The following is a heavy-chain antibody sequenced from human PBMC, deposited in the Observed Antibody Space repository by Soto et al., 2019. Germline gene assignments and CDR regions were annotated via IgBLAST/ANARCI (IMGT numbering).Heavy chain of an antibody. J-gene: IGHJ4*02. CDR2: IWYDGSNK. V-gene: IGHV3-33*01. Sequence: GGSLRLSCAASGFTFSSYGMPWVRQAPGKGLEWVAVIWYDGSNKYYADSVKGRFTISRDNSKNTLYLQMNSLRAEDTAVYYCARDFNYYYDSSGYPGDYWGQGTLVTVSS. D-gene: IGHD3-22*01. CDR3: ARDFNYYYDSSGYPGDY. CDR1: GFTFSSYG.